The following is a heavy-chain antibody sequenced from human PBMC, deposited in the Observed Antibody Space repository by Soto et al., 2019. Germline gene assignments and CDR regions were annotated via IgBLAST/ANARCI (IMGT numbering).Heavy chain of an antibody. CDR1: GFTFSSYA. V-gene: IGHV3-23*01. D-gene: IGHD3-22*01. J-gene: IGHJ6*02. Sequence: HPGGSLRLSCAASGFTFSSYAMSWVRQAPGKGLEWVSAISGSGGSTYYADSVKGRFTISRDNSKNTLYLQMNSLRAEDTAVYYCRSGGYMIVYGMDVWGQGTTVTVSS. CDR2: ISGSGGST. CDR3: RSGGYMIVYGMDV.